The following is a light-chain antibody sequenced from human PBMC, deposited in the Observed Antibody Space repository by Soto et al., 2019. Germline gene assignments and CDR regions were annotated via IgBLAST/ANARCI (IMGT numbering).Light chain of an antibody. Sequence: DIQMTQSPSTLSASVGDRVTITCRASQSISSWMAWYQQKPGKAPKLLIYKASSLESGVPSRFSGSGSGTEFTITISSLQPDYCAPYYCQQYNSYSPYTFGQGTKLEIK. CDR1: QSISSW. J-gene: IGKJ2*01. V-gene: IGKV1-5*03. CDR3: QQYNSYSPYT. CDR2: KAS.